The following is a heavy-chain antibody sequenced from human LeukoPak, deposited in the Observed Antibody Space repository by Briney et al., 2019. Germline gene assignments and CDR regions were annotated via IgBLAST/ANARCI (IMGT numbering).Heavy chain of an antibody. D-gene: IGHD3-22*01. CDR1: GFSLSTSGMR. V-gene: IGHV2-70*17. CDR3: ARAYYYDSSGALDY. J-gene: IGHJ4*02. Sequence: RVSGPTLVNPTQTLTLTCTFSGFSLSTSGMRVSWIRQPPGKALEWLARIDWDDDKFYSTSLKTRLTISKDTSKNQVVLTMTNMDPVDTATYYCARAYYYDSSGALDYRGQGTLVTVSS. CDR2: IDWDDDK.